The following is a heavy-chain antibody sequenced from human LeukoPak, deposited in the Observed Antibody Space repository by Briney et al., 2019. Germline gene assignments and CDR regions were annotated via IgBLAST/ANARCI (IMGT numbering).Heavy chain of an antibody. CDR3: ARDRGIAAAGHLPDAFDI. CDR2: ISSSSSYI. V-gene: IGHV3-21*01. CDR1: GFTFSSYS. J-gene: IGHJ3*02. D-gene: IGHD6-13*01. Sequence: GGSLRLSCAASGFTFSSYSMNWVHQAPGKGLEWVSSISSSSSYIYYADSVKGRFTISRDNAKNSLYLQMNSLRAEDTAVYYCARDRGIAAAGHLPDAFDIWGQGTMVTVSS.